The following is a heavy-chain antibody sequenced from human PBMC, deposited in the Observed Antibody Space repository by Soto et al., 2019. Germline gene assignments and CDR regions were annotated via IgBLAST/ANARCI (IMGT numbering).Heavy chain of an antibody. Sequence: GGPLRLSCVASGFSISPYWVSWVRQAPGKGLEWVANIKEDGSAARYVDSARDRFLISRDNTKNSLYLQMTSLRAEDTAIYYCVSDGDVCSGSDCFRHFKYWGRGTRVTVP. CDR1: GFSISPYW. CDR3: VSDGDVCSGSDCFRHFKY. J-gene: IGHJ4*02. V-gene: IGHV3-7*03. D-gene: IGHD5-12*01. CDR2: IKEDGSAA.